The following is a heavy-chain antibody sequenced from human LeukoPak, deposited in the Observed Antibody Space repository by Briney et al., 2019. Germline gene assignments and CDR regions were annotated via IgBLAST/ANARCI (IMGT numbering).Heavy chain of an antibody. CDR2: IYHSGST. V-gene: IGHV4-30-2*01. D-gene: IGHD1-26*01. CDR3: ARVRRATTAFDY. J-gene: IGHJ4*02. Sequence: SETLSLTCTVSGGSISSGGYYWSWIRQPPGKGLEWIGYIYHSGSTYYNPSLKSRVTISVDRSKNQFSLKLSSVTAADTAVYYCARVRRATTAFDYWGQGTLVTVSS. CDR1: GGSISSGGYY.